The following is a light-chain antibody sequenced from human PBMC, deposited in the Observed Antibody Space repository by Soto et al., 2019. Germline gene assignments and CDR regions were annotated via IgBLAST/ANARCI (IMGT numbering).Light chain of an antibody. V-gene: IGKV1D-16*01. CDR3: QQYYSYPIT. CDR2: AAF. CDR1: QDISSA. Sequence: DIQMTQPPFSLSASVGDRVSITCRASQDISSAVAWYRQKPEKAPKSLIYAAFNVHSGVPSRFSGSGSGTEFTLTINNLQPEDFATYYCQQYYSYPITFGQGTQLEIK. J-gene: IGKJ5*01.